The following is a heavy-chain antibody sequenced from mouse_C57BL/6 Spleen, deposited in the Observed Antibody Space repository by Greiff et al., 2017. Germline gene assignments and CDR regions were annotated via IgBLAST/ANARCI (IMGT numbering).Heavy chain of an antibody. CDR1: GYTFTEYT. CDR2: FYPGSGSI. J-gene: IGHJ4*01. V-gene: IGHV1-62-2*01. D-gene: IGHD2-5*01. Sequence: QVHVKQSGAELVKPGASVKLSCKASGYTFTEYTIHWVKQRSGQGLEWIGWFYPGSGSIKYNEKFKDKATLTADKSSSTVYMELSRLTSEDSAVYFCARQPAYYSNYGAMDYWGQGTSVTVSS. CDR3: ARQPAYYSNYGAMDY.